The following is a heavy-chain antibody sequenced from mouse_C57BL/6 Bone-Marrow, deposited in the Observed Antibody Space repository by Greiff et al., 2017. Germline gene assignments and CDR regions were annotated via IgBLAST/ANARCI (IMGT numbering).Heavy chain of an antibody. Sequence: VQLQQPGAELVRPGSSVKLSCKASGYTFTSYWMHWVKQRPIQGLEWIGNIDPSDSETHYNQKFKDKATLTVDKSSSTAYMQLSSLTSEDSAVYDCARMGIYYDYDGFDYWGQGTTLTVSS. CDR2: IDPSDSET. CDR3: ARMGIYYDYDGFDY. D-gene: IGHD2-4*01. CDR1: GYTFTSYW. J-gene: IGHJ2*01. V-gene: IGHV1-52*01.